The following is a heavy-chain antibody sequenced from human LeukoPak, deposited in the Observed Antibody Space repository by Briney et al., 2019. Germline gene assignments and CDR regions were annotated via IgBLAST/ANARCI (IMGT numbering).Heavy chain of an antibody. V-gene: IGHV3-7*03. CDR3: VTEVIIAVTGNDY. Sequence: GGSLRLSCAASGITFSRFWMSWVRQAPGKGLQWVANINQDGSEKHYVDSVKGRFTISRDNAENSLYLQMNSLRAEDTAVYYCVTEVIIAVTGNDYWGQGSLVTVSS. CDR1: GITFSRFW. J-gene: IGHJ4*02. CDR2: INQDGSEK. D-gene: IGHD6-19*01.